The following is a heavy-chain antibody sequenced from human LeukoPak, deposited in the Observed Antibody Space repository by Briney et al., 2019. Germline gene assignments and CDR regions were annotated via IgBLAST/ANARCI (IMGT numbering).Heavy chain of an antibody. CDR1: GFTFSSYS. Sequence: GGSLRLSCAASGFTFSSYSMNWVRQAQGKGLEWVSSINSSSSSRYYGDSVKGRFTISRDTSRSTLYLQMNSLRAEDAAVYYCAKAPVTSCRGAFCYPFDYWGQGTLVTVSS. V-gene: IGHV3-21*04. D-gene: IGHD2-15*01. J-gene: IGHJ4*02. CDR2: INSSSSSR. CDR3: AKAPVTSCRGAFCYPFDY.